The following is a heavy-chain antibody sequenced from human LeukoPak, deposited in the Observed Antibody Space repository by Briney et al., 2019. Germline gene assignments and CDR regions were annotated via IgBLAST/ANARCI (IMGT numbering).Heavy chain of an antibody. CDR1: GFTFSRNS. CDR3: ARDAGSGSYYIDY. D-gene: IGHD3-10*01. CDR2: ISSSSTYI. Sequence: GGSLRLSCAASGFTFSRNSMNWVRQAPGKGLEWFSSISSSSTYIYYADSVKGRFTISRDNAKNSLYLQMNSLRADDTALYYCARDAGSGSYYIDYWGRGTLVTVSS. V-gene: IGHV3-21*01. J-gene: IGHJ4*02.